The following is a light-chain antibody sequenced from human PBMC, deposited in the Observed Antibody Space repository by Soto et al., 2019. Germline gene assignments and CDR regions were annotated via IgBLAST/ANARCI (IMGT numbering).Light chain of an antibody. Sequence: DIVLTQSPGTLSLSPGERATLSCRASQSVSDNHLAWYQQKPGQAPRLLIYRASRRATDIPDRFSGSGSGTEVSLTISRLEPEDFAVYYCQQYGSSPRFTFGPGTKVDI. V-gene: IGKV3-20*01. J-gene: IGKJ3*01. CDR3: QQYGSSPRFT. CDR2: RAS. CDR1: QSVSDNH.